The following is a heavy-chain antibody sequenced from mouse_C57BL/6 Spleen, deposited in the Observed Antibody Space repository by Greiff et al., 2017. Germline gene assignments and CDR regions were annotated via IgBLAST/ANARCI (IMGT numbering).Heavy chain of an antibody. CDR2: ISSGSSTI. Sequence: EVQLMESGGGLVKPGGSMKLSCAASGFTFSDYGMHWVRQAPEKGLEWVAYISSGSSTIYYADTVKGRFTISSDNAKNTLFLQMTSLGSEDTAMYYCARDGKGFDYWGQGTTLTVSS. J-gene: IGHJ2*01. CDR3: ARDGKGFDY. CDR1: GFTFSDYG. V-gene: IGHV5-17*01. D-gene: IGHD2-3*01.